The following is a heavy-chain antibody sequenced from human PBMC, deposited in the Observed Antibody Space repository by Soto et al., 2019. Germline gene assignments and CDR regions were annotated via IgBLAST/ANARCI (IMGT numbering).Heavy chain of an antibody. CDR3: VRYDT. J-gene: IGHJ5*01. CDR1: GGSISSIRFS. Sequence: QLQLQESGPGLVKPSETLSLTCTVSGGSISSIRFSWCWVRQPPGKGLEWIGAIYNTGRTSYNPSLESRVTVSVDMSKNQFSLKMTSVTAADTAIYHCVRYDTWGHGILVTVSS. V-gene: IGHV4-39*01. CDR2: IYNTGRT.